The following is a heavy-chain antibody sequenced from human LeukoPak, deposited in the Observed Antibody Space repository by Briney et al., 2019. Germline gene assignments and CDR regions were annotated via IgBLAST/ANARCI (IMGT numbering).Heavy chain of an antibody. V-gene: IGHV3-53*01. Sequence: GGSLRLSCAASGVTVSSKDMSWVRQAPGKGLEWVSTVYSGGSTYYADPVKGRFTISRDNSKNTLFLQMNSLRAEDTAVYYCARGNSDAFDIWGQGTMVTVSS. CDR1: GVTVSSKD. D-gene: IGHD4-23*01. CDR3: ARGNSDAFDI. J-gene: IGHJ3*02. CDR2: VYSGGST.